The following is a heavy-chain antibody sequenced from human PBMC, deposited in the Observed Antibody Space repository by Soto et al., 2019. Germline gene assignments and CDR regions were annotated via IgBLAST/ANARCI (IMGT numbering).Heavy chain of an antibody. Sequence: QVQLVQSGAEVKKPGSSVKISCKTSGGNFSRNGISWVRQAPGQGLEWMGGIIPIFGTTNYAHKFRGRVTVTGDESTGTVYMVMNSLRSEDTAVYYCARASDSTWYNWFDPWGQGTLVTVSS. D-gene: IGHD6-13*01. CDR3: ARASDSTWYNWFDP. CDR1: GGNFSRNG. J-gene: IGHJ5*02. V-gene: IGHV1-69*01. CDR2: IIPIFGTT.